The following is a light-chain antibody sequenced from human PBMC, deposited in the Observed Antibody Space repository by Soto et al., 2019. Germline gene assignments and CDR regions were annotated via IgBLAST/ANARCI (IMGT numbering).Light chain of an antibody. J-gene: IGLJ1*01. CDR1: NSNIGSNT. CDR2: YDN. V-gene: IGLV1-44*01. CDR3: AAWDDSLNGRV. Sequence: QSVLTQPPSPSGTPGPRVTISCSGSNSNIGSNTVNWYKQLPGAAPKLLIYYDNLRPSGVPDRISGSKSGTSASLAISGLQSDDEADYYCAAWDDSLNGRVFGTGTKVTVL.